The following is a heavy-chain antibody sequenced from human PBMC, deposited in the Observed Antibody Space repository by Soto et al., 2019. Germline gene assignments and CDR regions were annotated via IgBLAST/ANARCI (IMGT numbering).Heavy chain of an antibody. CDR3: AREVWGYYDILTGYYGDYYYGMDV. V-gene: IGHV3-74*01. D-gene: IGHD3-9*01. CDR2: TNGDGSST. J-gene: IGHJ6*02. CDR1: GFTLASYW. Sequence: PGGSLILSCVTSGFTLASYWMHWVRQAPGKGLVWVSRTNGDGSSTSYADSVKGRFTISRHNSKNTLYLQMNSLRAEDTAVYYCAREVWGYYDILTGYYGDYYYGMDVWGQGTTVTVSS.